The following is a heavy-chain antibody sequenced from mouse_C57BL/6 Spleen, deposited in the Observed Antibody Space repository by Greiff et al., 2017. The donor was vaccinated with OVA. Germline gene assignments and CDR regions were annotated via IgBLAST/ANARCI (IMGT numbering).Heavy chain of an antibody. CDR1: GYSITSGYY. CDR3: ARGGDILLPWYFDV. V-gene: IGHV3-6*01. Sequence: VQLQQSGPGLVKPSQSLSLTCSVTGYSITSGYYWNWIRQFPGNKLEWMGYISYDGSNNYNPSLKNRISITRDTSKDQFFLKLKSVTTEDTATYYCARGGDILLPWYFDVWGTGTTVTVSS. J-gene: IGHJ1*03. D-gene: IGHD1-1*01. CDR2: ISYDGSN.